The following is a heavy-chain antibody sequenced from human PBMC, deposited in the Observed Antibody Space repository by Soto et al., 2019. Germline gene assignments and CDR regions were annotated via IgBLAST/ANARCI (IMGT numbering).Heavy chain of an antibody. Sequence: QVQLVQSGAEVKKPGSSVKVSCKASGGTFSTYTISWVRQAPGQGLEWLGRIIPLLGLPNHAQKFQDRVTITADKSTDTAYLEMNSLRPEDTAVYYCAFDVQTGVVYFDNWGQGTLVTVSS. D-gene: IGHD1-1*01. CDR3: AFDVQTGVVYFDN. CDR1: GGTFSTYT. J-gene: IGHJ4*02. CDR2: IIPLLGLP. V-gene: IGHV1-69*02.